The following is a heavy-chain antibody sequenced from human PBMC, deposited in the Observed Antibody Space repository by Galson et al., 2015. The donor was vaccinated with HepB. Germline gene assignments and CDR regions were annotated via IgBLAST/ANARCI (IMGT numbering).Heavy chain of an antibody. CDR2: ISAYNGNT. CDR1: GYTFTSYG. CDR3: ARTISSAIYLDYYGMDV. J-gene: IGHJ6*02. D-gene: IGHD6-6*01. Sequence: SVKVSCKASGYTFTSYGISWVRQAPGQGLEWMGWISAYNGNTNYAQKLKGRVTMTTDKSTSIAYMELRSLRSDDTAVYYCARTISSAIYLDYYGMDVWGQGTTVTVSS. V-gene: IGHV1-18*04.